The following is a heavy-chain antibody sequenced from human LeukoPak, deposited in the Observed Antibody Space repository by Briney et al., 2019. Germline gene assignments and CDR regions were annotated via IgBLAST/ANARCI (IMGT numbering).Heavy chain of an antibody. CDR1: GFTFSSYG. CDR3: ASQRWLQSSFDY. D-gene: IGHD5-24*01. V-gene: IGHV3-30*02. J-gene: IGHJ4*02. Sequence: PGGSLRLSCAASGFTFSSYGMHWVRQAPGKGLEWVAFIRYDGSNKYYAGSVKGRFTISRDNSKNTLYLQMNSLRAEDTAMYYCASQRWLQSSFDYWGQGTLVTVSS. CDR2: IRYDGSNK.